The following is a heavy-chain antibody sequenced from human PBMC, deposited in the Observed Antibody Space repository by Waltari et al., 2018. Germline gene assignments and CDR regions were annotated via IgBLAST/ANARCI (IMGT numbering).Heavy chain of an antibody. J-gene: IGHJ3*02. Sequence: EVLLVESGGGLVQPGGSLRLSCAASRLTFSNSLLKWVRQAPGKGLEWVGNINQDGSEEYYVDSVKGRFTISRDNAKNSLYLEMKTLRAEDTAIYYCARTGARWLQFAAFDIWGQGTMVTVSS. D-gene: IGHD5-12*01. V-gene: IGHV3-7*01. CDR1: RLTFSNSL. CDR3: ARTGARWLQFAAFDI. CDR2: INQDGSEE.